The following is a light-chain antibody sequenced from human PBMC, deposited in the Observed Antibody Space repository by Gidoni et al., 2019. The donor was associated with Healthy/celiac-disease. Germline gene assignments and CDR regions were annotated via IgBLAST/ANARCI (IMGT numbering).Light chain of an antibody. CDR2: DVS. V-gene: IGLV2-14*03. CDR1: SSDVGGYTY. J-gene: IGLJ2*01. CDR3: SSYTSSSTVV. Sequence: QSALTQPASVSGSPGQSITISFTGTSSDVGGYTYVSWYQQHPGKAPKLMIYDVSNRPSGVSNRFSGSKSCNTASLTISGLQAEDEADYYCSSYTSSSTVVFGGGTKLTVL.